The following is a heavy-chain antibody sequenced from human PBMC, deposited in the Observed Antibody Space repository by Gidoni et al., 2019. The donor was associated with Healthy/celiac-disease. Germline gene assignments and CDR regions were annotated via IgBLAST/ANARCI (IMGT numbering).Heavy chain of an antibody. CDR1: GGTFSSYA. V-gene: IGHV1-69*01. J-gene: IGHJ6*02. CDR3: ARGRSIAARFYYYYGMDV. D-gene: IGHD6-6*01. Sequence: QVQLVQSGAEVKKPGSSVKVSCKASGGTFSSYAISWVRQAPGQGLEWMGGIIPIFGTANYAQKFQGRVTITADESTSTAYMELSSLRSEDTAVYYCARGRSIAARFYYYYGMDVWGQGTTVTVSS. CDR2: IIPIFGTA.